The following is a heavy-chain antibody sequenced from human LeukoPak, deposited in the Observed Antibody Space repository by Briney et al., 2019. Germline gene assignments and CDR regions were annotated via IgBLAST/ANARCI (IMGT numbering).Heavy chain of an antibody. Sequence: SEALSLTCTVSGGSISSSSYYWGWIRQPPGKGLEWIGSIYYSGSTYYNPSLKSRVTISVDTSKNQFSLKLSSVTAADTAVYYYARHDSSGYYYDDYWGQGTLVTVSS. J-gene: IGHJ4*02. CDR2: IYYSGST. V-gene: IGHV4-39*01. CDR3: ARHDSSGYYYDDY. CDR1: GGSISSSSYY. D-gene: IGHD3-22*01.